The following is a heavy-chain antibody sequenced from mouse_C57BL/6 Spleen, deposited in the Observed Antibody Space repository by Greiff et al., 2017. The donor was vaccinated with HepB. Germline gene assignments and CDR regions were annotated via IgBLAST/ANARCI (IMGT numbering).Heavy chain of an antibody. CDR3: ARRDSSGYYFDY. J-gene: IGHJ2*01. Sequence: VKLMESGAELVRPGTSVKVSCKASGYAFTNYLIEWVKQRPGQGLEWIGVINPGSGGTNYNEKFKGKATLTADKSSSTAYMQLSSLTSEDSAVYFCARRDSSGYYFDYWGQGTTLTVSS. CDR2: INPGSGGT. CDR1: GYAFTNYL. V-gene: IGHV1-54*01. D-gene: IGHD3-2*02.